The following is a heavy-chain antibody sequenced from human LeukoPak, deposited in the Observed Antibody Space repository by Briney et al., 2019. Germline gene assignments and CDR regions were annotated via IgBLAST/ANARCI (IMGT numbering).Heavy chain of an antibody. V-gene: IGHV3-23*01. CDR2: ISGGGGST. Sequence: GGSLRLSCAASGFTFSNYAMSWVRQAPGKGLEWVSGISGGGGSTYYADSVKGRFTISRDNAKNTLYLQMNSLRVEDTAVYYCARVGPYGSGSYHVDYWGQGTLVTVSS. CDR3: ARVGPYGSGSYHVDY. J-gene: IGHJ4*02. CDR1: GFTFSNYA. D-gene: IGHD3-10*01.